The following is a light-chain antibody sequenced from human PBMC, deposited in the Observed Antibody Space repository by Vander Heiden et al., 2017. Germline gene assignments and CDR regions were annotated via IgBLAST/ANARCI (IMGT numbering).Light chain of an antibody. CDR1: SRDVVTYNL. Sequence: QSALTPPASVSGSPGQSITISCTGTSRDVVTYNLVSWYRQDPGKAPKLIIYEGTKRPSGISNRFSGSKSGNTASLTISGLQAGDEADYYCCSHAGSSTFDVVFGGGTKLTVL. V-gene: IGLV2-23*03. CDR2: EGT. CDR3: CSHAGSSTFDVV. J-gene: IGLJ2*01.